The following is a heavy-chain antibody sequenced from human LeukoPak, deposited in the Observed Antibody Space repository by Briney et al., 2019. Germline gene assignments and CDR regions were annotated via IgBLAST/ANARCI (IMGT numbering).Heavy chain of an antibody. D-gene: IGHD3-16*02. CDR2: IYYSGNT. Sequence: SETLSLTCTVSGYSISSGYYWGWIRQPPGKGLEWLGSIYYSGNTYHNPSLKSRLTISVDTSKNQFSLKLSSVTAADTAVYYCARGRRITFGGIIVPFDYWGQGTVVTVSS. V-gene: IGHV4-38-2*02. J-gene: IGHJ4*02. CDR1: GYSISSGYY. CDR3: ARGRRITFGGIIVPFDY.